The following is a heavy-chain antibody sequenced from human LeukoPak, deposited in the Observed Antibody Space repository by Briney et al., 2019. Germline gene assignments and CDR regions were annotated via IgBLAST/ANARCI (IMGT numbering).Heavy chain of an antibody. CDR1: GFTFSSYS. V-gene: IGHV3-48*04. CDR2: ISSSSSTI. J-gene: IGHJ6*03. CDR3: ARDRCSSTSCSNGGYYYYYMDV. D-gene: IGHD2-2*01. Sequence: PGGSLRLSCAASGFTFSSYSMNWVCQAPGKGLEWVSYISSSSSTIYYADSVKGRFTISRDNAKNSLYLQMNSLRAEDTAVYYCARDRCSSTSCSNGGYYYYYMDVWGKGTTVTVSS.